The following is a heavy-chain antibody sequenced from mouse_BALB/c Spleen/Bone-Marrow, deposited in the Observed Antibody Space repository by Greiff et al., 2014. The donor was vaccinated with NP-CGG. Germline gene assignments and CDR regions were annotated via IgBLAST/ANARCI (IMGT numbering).Heavy chain of an antibody. J-gene: IGHJ4*01. CDR2: IWRGGST. V-gene: IGHV2-5*01. CDR3: AKIGTTTGAMDY. CDR1: GFSLTSYG. D-gene: IGHD2-14*01. Sequence: QVQLKESGPGLVQPSQSLSMTCTVSGFSLTSYGVHWVRQSPGKGLEWLGVIWRGGSTDYNAAFMSRLSITKDNSKSQVFFKMNSLQADDAAIYYCAKIGTTTGAMDYWGQGTSVTVSS.